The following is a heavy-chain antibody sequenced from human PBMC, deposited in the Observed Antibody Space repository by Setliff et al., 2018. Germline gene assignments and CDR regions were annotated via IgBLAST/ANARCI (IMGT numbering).Heavy chain of an antibody. D-gene: IGHD3-10*01. J-gene: IGHJ4*02. Sequence: SETLSLTCTVSGDFISSSDFYWGWIRQPPGKGLEWIGRLHYTGSTFYNPSLKSRATVIVHTSKKQFSLKLKSMTAADAGVYYCARHVLYGSGSYGLNYWSQGTLVTVSS. CDR3: ARHVLYGSGSYGLNY. CDR1: GDFISSSDFY. V-gene: IGHV4-39*01. CDR2: LHYTGST.